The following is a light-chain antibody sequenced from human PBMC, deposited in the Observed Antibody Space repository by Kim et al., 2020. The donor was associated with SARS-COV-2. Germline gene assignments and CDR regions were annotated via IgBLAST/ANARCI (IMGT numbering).Light chain of an antibody. CDR2: AAS. V-gene: IGKV1-27*01. CDR3: QNYDGASRT. Sequence: DIQMTQSPSSLSASVGDRVTITCRASQDIRNSLAWWQQKPGKVPKLLIFAASALQSGVPSRFSGRGSGTDFILTISGLQPEDVAAYYCQNYDGASRTFGQGTKVDIK. CDR1: QDIRNS. J-gene: IGKJ1*01.